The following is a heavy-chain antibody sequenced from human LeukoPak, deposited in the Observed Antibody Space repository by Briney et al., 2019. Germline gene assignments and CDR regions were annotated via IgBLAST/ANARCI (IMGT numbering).Heavy chain of an antibody. V-gene: IGHV4-39*01. CDR3: AAYGSGKGNFDY. CDR2: IYYSGTT. D-gene: IGHD3-10*01. Sequence: SETLSLTCTVSGGSISSSSYYWGCIRQPPGKGLEWIGSIYYSGTTYYNPSLKSRVTISADTSKNQFSLKLNSVTAADTAVYYCAAYGSGKGNFDYWGRGTLVTVSS. J-gene: IGHJ4*02. CDR1: GGSISSSSYY.